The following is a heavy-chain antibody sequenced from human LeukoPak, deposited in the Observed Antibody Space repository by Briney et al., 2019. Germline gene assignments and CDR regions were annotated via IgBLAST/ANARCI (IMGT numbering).Heavy chain of an antibody. D-gene: IGHD4-17*01. CDR1: GFTFDDYG. J-gene: IGHJ6*03. CDR3: AREVPGDYGDYEGYYYYMDV. Sequence: GGSLRLSCAASGFTFDDYGMSWVRQAPGKGLEWVSGINWNGGSTGYAHSVKGRFTIARDNAKNSLYLQMNSLRAEDTALYYCAREVPGDYGDYEGYYYYMDVWGKGTTVTVSS. CDR2: INWNGGST. V-gene: IGHV3-20*04.